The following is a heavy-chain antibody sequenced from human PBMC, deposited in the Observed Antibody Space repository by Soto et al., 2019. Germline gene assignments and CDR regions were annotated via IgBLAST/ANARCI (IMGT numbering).Heavy chain of an antibody. CDR3: ARGGNYYYYYGMDV. CDR2: INHSGST. Sequence: SETLSLTCAVYGGSFSGYYWSWIRQPPGKGLEWIGEINHSGSTNYNPSLKSRVTISVDTSKNQFSLKLSSVTAADTAVYYCARGGNYYYYYGMDVWGQGTTVTVSS. V-gene: IGHV4-34*01. CDR1: GGSFSGYY. J-gene: IGHJ6*02.